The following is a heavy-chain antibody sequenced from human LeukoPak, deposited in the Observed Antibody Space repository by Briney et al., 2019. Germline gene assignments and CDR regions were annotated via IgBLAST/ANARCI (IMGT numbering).Heavy chain of an antibody. J-gene: IGHJ4*02. CDR1: GFTFSSYS. V-gene: IGHV3-21*01. CDR3: ARGGLIHAPYLTGTTGYFDY. Sequence: GGSLRLSCAASGFTFSSYSMNWVRQAPGKGLEWVSSISGSSSYIYYADSVKGRFTISRDNAKNSLYLQMNSLRAEDTAVYYCARGGLIHAPYLTGTTGYFDYWGQGTLVTVSS. CDR2: ISGSSSYI. D-gene: IGHD1-7*01.